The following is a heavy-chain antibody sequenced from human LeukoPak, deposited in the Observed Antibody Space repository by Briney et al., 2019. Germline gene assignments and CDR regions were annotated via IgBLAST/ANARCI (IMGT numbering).Heavy chain of an antibody. V-gene: IGHV1-8*02. CDR3: ARSYRYCSSTSCRNRGYFDY. CDR2: MNPNSGNT. CDR1: KYTFTGYY. D-gene: IGHD2-2*01. J-gene: IGHJ4*02. Sequence: GASVKVSCKASKYTFTGYYMHWVRQATGQGLEWMGWMNPNSGNTGYAQKFQGRVTMTRNTSISTAYMELSSLRSEDTAVYYCARSYRYCSSTSCRNRGYFDYWGQGTLVTVSS.